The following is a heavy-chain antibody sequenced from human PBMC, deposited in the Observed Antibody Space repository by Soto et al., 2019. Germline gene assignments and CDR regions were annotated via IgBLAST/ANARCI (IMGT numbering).Heavy chain of an antibody. V-gene: IGHV1-58*01. D-gene: IGHD6-19*01. Sequence: GASVKVSCKASGFTFSSSAVQWVRQARGQRLEWIGWIVVGSDHTSYAQKFQERVTITRDMSTSSAYMELSSLRSEDTAVYYCAAVAGFYYYGMEFWGQGTTVTVSS. CDR1: GFTFSSSA. CDR2: IVVGSDHT. J-gene: IGHJ6*02. CDR3: AAVAGFYYYGMEF.